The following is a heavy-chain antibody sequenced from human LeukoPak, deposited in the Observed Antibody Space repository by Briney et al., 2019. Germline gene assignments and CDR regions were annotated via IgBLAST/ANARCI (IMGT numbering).Heavy chain of an antibody. CDR3: AKIFQSSSWFDLDY. Sequence: GGSLRLSCAASGFTFSSYAISWVRQAPGKGLEWVSAISGSGGSTYYADSVKGRFTISRDNSKNTLYLQMNSLRAEDTAVYYCAKIFQSSSWFDLDYWGQGTQVTVSS. CDR1: GFTFSSYA. D-gene: IGHD6-13*01. J-gene: IGHJ4*02. V-gene: IGHV3-23*01. CDR2: ISGSGGST.